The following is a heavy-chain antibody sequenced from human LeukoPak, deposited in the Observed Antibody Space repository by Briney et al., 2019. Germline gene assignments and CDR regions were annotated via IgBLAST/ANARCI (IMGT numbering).Heavy chain of an antibody. D-gene: IGHD3-10*01. J-gene: IGHJ4*02. CDR1: SEPFIGYY. CDR2: INHSGST. V-gene: IGHV4-34*01. Sequence: SETLSLTCAVYSEPFIGYYWSWIRQPPGKGLEWIGEINHSGSTNYNPSLKSRVTISVDTSKNQFSLKLSSVTAADTAVYYCARHYGSGKPWFDYWGQGTLVTVSS. CDR3: ARHYGSGKPWFDY.